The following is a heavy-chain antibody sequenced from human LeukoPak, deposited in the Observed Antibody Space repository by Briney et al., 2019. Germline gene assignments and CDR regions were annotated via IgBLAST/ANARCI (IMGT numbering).Heavy chain of an antibody. D-gene: IGHD3-16*02. Sequence: SETLSLTCTVSGGSIRSSYYYWSWIRQPPGKGLEWIGEINHSGSTNYNPSLKSRVTISVDTSKNQFSLKLSSVTAADTAVYYCARRRPVYDYVWGSYRGDAFDIWGQGTMVTVSS. V-gene: IGHV4-39*07. J-gene: IGHJ3*02. CDR3: ARRRPVYDYVWGSYRGDAFDI. CDR2: INHSGST. CDR1: GGSIRSSYYY.